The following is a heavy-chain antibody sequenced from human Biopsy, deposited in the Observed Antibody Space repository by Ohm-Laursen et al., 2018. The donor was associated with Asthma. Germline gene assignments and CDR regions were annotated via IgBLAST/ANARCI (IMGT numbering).Heavy chain of an antibody. CDR3: ARGGYYGDRRYHNGLDV. V-gene: IGHV1-69*01. Sequence: SSVKVSCKAHGDILSSFGIKWVRKAPGQGLEWMGGVIPIYGTTHTAQKFQGRVTITADESTSTAYMELTSLRKEDTTVYYCARGGYYGDRRYHNGLDVWGQGTTVTVSS. J-gene: IGHJ6*02. D-gene: IGHD4-17*01. CDR1: GDILSSFG. CDR2: VIPIYGTT.